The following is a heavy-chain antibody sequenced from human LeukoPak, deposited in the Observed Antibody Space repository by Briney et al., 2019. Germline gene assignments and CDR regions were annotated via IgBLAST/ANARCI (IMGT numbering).Heavy chain of an antibody. V-gene: IGHV3-74*01. D-gene: IGHD3-3*01. CDR3: ARDYKTYYDFWSGSPNYYYMDV. Sequence: PGGSLRLSCAVSGFPFSSYWMDWVRQAPGRGLVWVSRINTDGSNTDYADSVKGRFTISRDNAKNSLYLQMNSLRAEDTAVYYCARDYKTYYDFWSGSPNYYYMDVWGKGTTVTVSS. CDR2: INTDGSNT. J-gene: IGHJ6*03. CDR1: GFPFSSYW.